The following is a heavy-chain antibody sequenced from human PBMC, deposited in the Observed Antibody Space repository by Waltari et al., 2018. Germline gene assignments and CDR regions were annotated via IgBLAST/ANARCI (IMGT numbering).Heavy chain of an antibody. CDR3: ARTCTGGVCYLYGMDV. V-gene: IGHV1-69-2*01. J-gene: IGHJ6*02. CDR2: VDPEDGET. Sequence: EVQLVQSGAEVKKPGATVKISCKVSGYTFTDYYMHWVPQAPGKGLEWMGLVDPEDGETIYAEKFQGRVTITADTSTDSAYMELSSLRSEDTAVYYCARTCTGGVCYLYGMDVWGQGTTVTVSS. D-gene: IGHD2-8*02. CDR1: GYTFTDYY.